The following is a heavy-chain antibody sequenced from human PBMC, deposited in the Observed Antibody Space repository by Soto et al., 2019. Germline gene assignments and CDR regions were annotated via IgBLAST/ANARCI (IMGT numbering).Heavy chain of an antibody. V-gene: IGHV4-39*01. CDR2: IYYSGST. D-gene: IGHD3-3*01. Sequence: PSETLALTCTVSGGSISSSSYYWGWIRQPPGKGLEWIGSIYYSGSTYYNPSLKSRVTISVDTSKNQFSLKLSSVTAADTAVYYCARLHLDFWSGYHSFWFREGWFDPWGQGTLVTVSS. J-gene: IGHJ5*02. CDR1: GGSISSSSYY. CDR3: ARLHLDFWSGYHSFWFREGWFDP.